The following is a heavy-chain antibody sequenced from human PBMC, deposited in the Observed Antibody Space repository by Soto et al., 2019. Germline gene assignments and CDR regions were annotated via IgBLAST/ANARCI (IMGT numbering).Heavy chain of an antibody. CDR1: GFTFSSFV. Sequence: EVQLLESGGGLVQPGGSLRLSCAASGFTFSSFVMNWVRQAPGKGLEWVSTISPGADVSHYTDSVKGLFTISRDNSRRTLHLQMDSLRVEDAAVYFCVRRAITATTTWGAFDVWGQGTAVTV. J-gene: IGHJ3*01. CDR2: ISPGADVS. CDR3: VRRAITATTTWGAFDV. V-gene: IGHV3-23*01. D-gene: IGHD1-20*01.